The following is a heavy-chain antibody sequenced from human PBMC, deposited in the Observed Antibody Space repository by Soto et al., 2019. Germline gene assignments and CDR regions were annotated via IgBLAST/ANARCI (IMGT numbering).Heavy chain of an antibody. D-gene: IGHD6-13*01. Sequence: SETLSLTCAVSGYSISSGNYWAWIRQPPGRGLEWIGSLYHSGSTNYNPSLQRRVTISVDKSKHQFSLKLSSVTAADTAVYYCATVSQYSSSWPNGFDPWGQGTLVTVSS. CDR2: LYHSGST. CDR3: ATVSQYSSSWPNGFDP. V-gene: IGHV4-38-2*01. J-gene: IGHJ5*02. CDR1: GYSISSGNY.